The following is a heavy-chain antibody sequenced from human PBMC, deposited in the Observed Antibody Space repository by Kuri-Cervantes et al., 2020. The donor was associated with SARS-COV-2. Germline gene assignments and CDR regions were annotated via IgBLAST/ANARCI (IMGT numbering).Heavy chain of an antibody. V-gene: IGHV4-59*01. D-gene: IGHD6-19*01. CDR2: IYYSGST. CDR3: ARISIAVAGTVFDY. Sequence: LETLSLTCTVSGGSISSYYWSWIRQPPGKGLEWIGYIYYSGSTNYNPSLKSRVTISVDTSKNQFSLKLSSVTAAGTAVYYCARISIAVAGTVFDYWGQGTLVTVSS. J-gene: IGHJ4*02. CDR1: GGSISSYY.